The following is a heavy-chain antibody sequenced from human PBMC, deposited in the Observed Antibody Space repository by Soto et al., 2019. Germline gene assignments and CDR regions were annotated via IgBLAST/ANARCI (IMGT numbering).Heavy chain of an antibody. CDR2: IYYSGST. Sequence: QVQLQESGPGLVKPSQTLSLTCTDSGGSISSGGYYWSWIRQHPGKGLEWIGYIYYSGSTYYNPSLKSRVTISVDTSKNQFSLKLSSVTAADTAVYYCARGRVSSYCGGDCYYNWFDPWGQGTLVTVSS. CDR3: ARGRVSSYCGGDCYYNWFDP. D-gene: IGHD2-21*02. J-gene: IGHJ5*02. V-gene: IGHV4-31*03. CDR1: GGSISSGGYY.